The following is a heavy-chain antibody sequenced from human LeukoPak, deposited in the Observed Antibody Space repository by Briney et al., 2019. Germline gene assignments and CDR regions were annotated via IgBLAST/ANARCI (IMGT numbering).Heavy chain of an antibody. V-gene: IGHV3-21*01. CDR1: GFTFSSYS. CDR3: ARDPRGYSSSWPLDY. D-gene: IGHD6-13*01. J-gene: IGHJ4*02. Sequence: GGSLRLSCAASGFTFSSYSMNWVRQAPGKGLEWVSSISSSSSYIYYADSVKGRFTISRDNAKNSLYLQMNSLRAEDTAVYYCARDPRGYSSSWPLDYWGQGTLVTVSS. CDR2: ISSSSSYI.